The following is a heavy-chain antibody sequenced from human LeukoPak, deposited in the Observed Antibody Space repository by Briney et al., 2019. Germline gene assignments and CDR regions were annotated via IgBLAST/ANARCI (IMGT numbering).Heavy chain of an antibody. D-gene: IGHD3-10*01. Sequence: PGGSLRLSCAASGFTFSSYAMSWVRQAPGKGLEWVSAISGSGGSTYYADSAKGRFTISRDNSKSTLYLQMNSLRAEDTAVYYCAKVMAFGELLVDYWGQGTLVTVSS. CDR1: GFTFSSYA. V-gene: IGHV3-23*01. CDR3: AKVMAFGELLVDY. CDR2: ISGSGGST. J-gene: IGHJ4*02.